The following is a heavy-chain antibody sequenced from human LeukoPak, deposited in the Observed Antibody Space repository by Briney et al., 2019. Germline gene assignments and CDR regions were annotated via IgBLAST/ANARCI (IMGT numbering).Heavy chain of an antibody. J-gene: IGHJ6*02. D-gene: IGHD6-13*01. Sequence: HWASVKVSCKASGYTFTSYDIDWVRQATGQGLEWMGWMNPNSGNTGYAQKFQGRVTMTRNTSISTAYMELSSLRSVNTAVYYCARGYSSSWYIYYYYYGMDVWGQGTTVTVSS. CDR3: ARGYSSSWYIYYYYYGMDV. V-gene: IGHV1-8*01. CDR1: GYTFTSYD. CDR2: MNPNSGNT.